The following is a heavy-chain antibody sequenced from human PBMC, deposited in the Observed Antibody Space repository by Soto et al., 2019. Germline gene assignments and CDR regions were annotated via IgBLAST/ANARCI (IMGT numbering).Heavy chain of an antibody. CDR1: GFTFRSYH. V-gene: IGHV3-13*01. J-gene: IGHJ6*02. Sequence: AGGSLRLSCAASGFTFRSYHMHSVPPATGKGLEWVSAIGTAGDTYYPGSVKGRFTISRENAKNSLYLQMNSLRAEDTAVYYCARVASGWSGYSDVWGQGTTVTVSS. CDR3: ARVASGWSGYSDV. CDR2: IGTAGDT. D-gene: IGHD3-3*01.